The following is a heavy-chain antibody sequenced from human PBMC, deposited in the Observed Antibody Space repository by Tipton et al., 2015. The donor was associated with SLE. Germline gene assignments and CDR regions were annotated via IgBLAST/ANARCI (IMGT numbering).Heavy chain of an antibody. CDR2: IYYSGST. D-gene: IGHD6-19*01. CDR3: ARAYSSGWYYYYYMDV. V-gene: IGHV4-59*01. J-gene: IGHJ6*03. Sequence: TLSLTCTVSGGSISSYYWSWIRQPPGKGLEWIGYIYYSGSTNYNPSLKSRVTISVDTSKNQFSLKPSSVTAADTAVYYCARAYSSGWYYYYYMDVWGKGTTVTVSS. CDR1: GGSISSYY.